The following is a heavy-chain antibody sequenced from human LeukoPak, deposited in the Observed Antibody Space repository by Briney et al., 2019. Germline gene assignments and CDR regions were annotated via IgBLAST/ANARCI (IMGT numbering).Heavy chain of an antibody. J-gene: IGHJ4*02. CDR2: INHSGST. Sequence: SETLSLTCAVYGGSFSGYYWSWIRQPPGKGLEWIGEINHSGSTNYNPSLKSRVTISVDTSKNQFSLKLSSVTAADTAVYYCARGDSPNYYDSSGSFPYWGQGTLVTVSS. V-gene: IGHV4-34*01. CDR1: GGSFSGYY. D-gene: IGHD3-22*01. CDR3: ARGDSPNYYDSSGSFPY.